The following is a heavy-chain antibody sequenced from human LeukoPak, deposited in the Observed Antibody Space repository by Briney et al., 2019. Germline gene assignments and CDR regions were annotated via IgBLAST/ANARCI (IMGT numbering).Heavy chain of an antibody. CDR3: ARLVPAAPPACDY. J-gene: IGHJ4*02. CDR2: MNPDNGNT. CDR1: GFTFTSYG. D-gene: IGHD2-2*01. V-gene: IGHV1-8*01. Sequence: ASVKVSCKASGFTFTSYGINWVRQAPGQGLEWMGWMNPDNGNTGCAQKFQGRVTMTRDTSISTAYMELSSLRSEDTAVYYCARLVPAAPPACDYWGQGTLVTVSS.